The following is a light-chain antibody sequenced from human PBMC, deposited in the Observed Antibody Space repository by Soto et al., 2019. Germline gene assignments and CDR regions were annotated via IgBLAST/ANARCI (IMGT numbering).Light chain of an antibody. J-gene: IGKJ3*01. CDR3: QQYGSSPPT. Sequence: DIVLTQSPGTLSLSPGERATLSCRASQTVSSSYLAWYQQKPGQAPRLLIYGASSRATDIPDRFSGSGSGTDFTLTISRLEPEDFAVYYCQQYGSSPPTFGPGTKVDIK. V-gene: IGKV3-20*01. CDR2: GAS. CDR1: QTVSSSY.